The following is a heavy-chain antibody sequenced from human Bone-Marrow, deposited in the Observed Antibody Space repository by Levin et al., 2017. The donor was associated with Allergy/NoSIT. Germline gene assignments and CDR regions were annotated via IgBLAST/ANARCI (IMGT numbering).Heavy chain of an antibody. J-gene: IGHJ4*02. D-gene: IGHD3-22*01. CDR1: GFTFSSYS. CDR2: ISSSSSTI. Sequence: GESLKISCAASGFTFSSYSMNWVRQAPGKGLEWVSYISSSSSTIYYADSVKGRFTISRDNAKNSLYLQMNSLRAEDTAVYYCARESVRVVITTPFDYWGQGTLVTVSS. V-gene: IGHV3-48*01. CDR3: ARESVRVVITTPFDY.